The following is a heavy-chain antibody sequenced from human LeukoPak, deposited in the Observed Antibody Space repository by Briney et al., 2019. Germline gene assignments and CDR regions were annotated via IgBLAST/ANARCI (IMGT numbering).Heavy chain of an antibody. CDR1: GGSISSYY. D-gene: IGHD3-3*01. V-gene: IGHV4-59*01. Sequence: SETLSLTCTVSGGSISSYYWSWIRQPPGKGLEWIGYIYYSGSTNYTPSLKRRATISVDTSKNQFSLKLSSVTAADTAVYYCARAVGYDFWSGYYTSWFDPWGQGTLVTVSS. CDR3: ARAVGYDFWSGYYTSWFDP. J-gene: IGHJ5*02. CDR2: IYYSGST.